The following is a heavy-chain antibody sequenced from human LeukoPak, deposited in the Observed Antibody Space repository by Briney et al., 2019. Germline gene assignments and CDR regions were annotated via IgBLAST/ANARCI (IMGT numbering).Heavy chain of an antibody. Sequence: GGSLRLSCAVSGFTFSNAWMSWVRQAPGKGLEWVGRIKSKTECGTTDYAAPVKGRFTISRDDSKNTLYLQMNSLKAEETAVYYCEYCSGGSCYTEDYWGQGTLVTVSS. D-gene: IGHD2-15*01. J-gene: IGHJ4*02. V-gene: IGHV3-15*01. CDR3: EYCSGGSCYTEDY. CDR1: GFTFSNAW. CDR2: IKSKTECGTT.